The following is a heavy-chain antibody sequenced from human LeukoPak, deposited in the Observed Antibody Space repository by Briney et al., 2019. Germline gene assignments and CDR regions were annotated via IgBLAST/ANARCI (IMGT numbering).Heavy chain of an antibody. CDR2: ISAYNGNT. CDR3: ARVLKDGYNNGNFQH. V-gene: IGHV1-18*01. D-gene: IGHD5-24*01. Sequence: ASVKVSCKASGYTFTSYGISWVRQAPGQGLEWMGWISAYNGNTNYAQKLQGRVTMTTDTSTSTAYMELSSLRSEDTAVYYCARVLKDGYNNGNFQHWGQGTLVTVSS. J-gene: IGHJ1*01. CDR1: GYTFTSYG.